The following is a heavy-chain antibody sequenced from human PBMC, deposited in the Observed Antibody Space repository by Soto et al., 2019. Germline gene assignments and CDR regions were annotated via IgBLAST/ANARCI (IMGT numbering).Heavy chain of an antibody. CDR1: GYNFTNYW. D-gene: IGHD3-10*01. CDR2: IYPDDSET. J-gene: IGHJ4*02. CDR3: ARHRASLVRGIRTSYPIDY. V-gene: IGHV5-51*01. Sequence: EVQLVQSGAEVKKSGESLKISCKGPGYNFTNYWIGWVRQMPGKGLEWMGIIYPDDSETRYSPSFQGQVTISVDKSISTAYLQWDSLKASDTAMYFCARHRASLVRGIRTSYPIDYWGQGTLVTVSS.